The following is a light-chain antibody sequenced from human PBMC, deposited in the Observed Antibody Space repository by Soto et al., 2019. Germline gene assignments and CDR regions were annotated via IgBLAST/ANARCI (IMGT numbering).Light chain of an antibody. CDR3: CSYAGSSIP. CDR1: SSDVGSYNL. J-gene: IGLJ2*01. CDR2: EGS. Sequence: QSVLTQPASVSGSPGQSITISCTGTSSDVGSYNLVSWYQRHPGKAPKLMIYEGSKRPSGVSNRFSGSKSGNTASLTISGLQAEDEADYYCCSYAGSSIPFGGGTQLTVL. V-gene: IGLV2-23*01.